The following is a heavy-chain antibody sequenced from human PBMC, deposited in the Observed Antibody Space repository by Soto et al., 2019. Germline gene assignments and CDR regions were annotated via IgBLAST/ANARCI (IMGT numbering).Heavy chain of an antibody. CDR2: MNPNSGNT. CDR1: GYTFTSYD. V-gene: IGHV1-8*01. Sequence: GSVKVSCKASGYTFTSYDINWVRQSTVQGLEWMGWMNPNSGNTGYAQKFQGRVTMTRNTSISTAYMELSSLRSEDTAVYYCARSQWLEHFDYWGQATLVTVSS. J-gene: IGHJ4*02. D-gene: IGHD6-19*01. CDR3: ARSQWLEHFDY.